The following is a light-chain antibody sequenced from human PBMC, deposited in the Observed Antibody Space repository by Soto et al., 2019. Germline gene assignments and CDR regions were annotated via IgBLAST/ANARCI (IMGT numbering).Light chain of an antibody. CDR3: SSFTSTSTVV. CDR1: SNDVGGYNY. J-gene: IGLJ1*01. V-gene: IGLV2-14*01. Sequence: QSALTQPASVSGSPGQSITISCTGTSNDVGGYNYVSWFQQHPGKAPKLLIFEVSNRPSGVSNRFSGSKSGNTASLTISVLQAEDEADYYCSSFTSTSTVVFGTGTKVTVL. CDR2: EVS.